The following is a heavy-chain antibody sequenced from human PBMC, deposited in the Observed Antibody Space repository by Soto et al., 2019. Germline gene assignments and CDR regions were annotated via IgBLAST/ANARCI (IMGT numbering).Heavy chain of an antibody. D-gene: IGHD4-17*01. V-gene: IGHV3-33*01. J-gene: IGHJ5*02. CDR2: IWYDGSNK. CDR3: ARDHDYGDYLSFAPDP. Sequence: PGGSLRLACTASGFTFSSYGMHGVRQAPGKGLEWVAVIWYDGSNKYYADSVKGRFTISRDNSKNTLYLQMNSLRAEDTAVYYCARDHDYGDYLSFAPDPWGQGTLVTVSS. CDR1: GFTFSSYG.